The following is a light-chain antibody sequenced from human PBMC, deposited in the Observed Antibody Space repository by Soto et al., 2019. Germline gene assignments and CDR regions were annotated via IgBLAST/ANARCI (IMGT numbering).Light chain of an antibody. V-gene: IGKV1D-16*01. CDR2: AAF. CDR1: QGIRNW. CDR3: QQYNSYPLT. Sequence: DTQMTQSPSSLSASVGDRVTMTCRASQGIRNWLAWYQQKPGEAPKSLISAAFNLQSGVPSRFSGSGSGTDCTLTISSLQPEDFATYYCQQYNSYPLTFGGGTKVELK. J-gene: IGKJ4*01.